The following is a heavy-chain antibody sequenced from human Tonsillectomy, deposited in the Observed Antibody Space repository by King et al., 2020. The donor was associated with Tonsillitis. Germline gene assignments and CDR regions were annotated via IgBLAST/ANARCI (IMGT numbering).Heavy chain of an antibody. CDR3: ARGRWGSSSYYFDY. CDR1: GGSISSYY. Sequence: QLQESGPGLVKPSETLSLTCTVSGGSISSYYWSWIRQPPGKGLEWIGYIYYSGSTNYNPSLKSRVTISVDTSKNQLSRKLSSVTAADTAVYYCARGRWGSSSYYFDYWGQGTLVTVSS. V-gene: IGHV4-59*01. D-gene: IGHD6-6*01. J-gene: IGHJ4*02. CDR2: IYYSGST.